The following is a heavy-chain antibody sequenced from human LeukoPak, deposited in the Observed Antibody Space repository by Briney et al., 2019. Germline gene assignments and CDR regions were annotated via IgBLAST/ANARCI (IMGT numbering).Heavy chain of an antibody. CDR2: IYYSGST. CDR3: ARDLSDGSYYAFDI. CDR1: GGSISSYY. V-gene: IGHV4-59*01. Sequence: SETLSLTCTVSGGSISSYYWSWIRQPPGKGLEWIGYIYYSGSTNYNPSLKSRVTISVDTSKNQFSLKLSSVTAADTAVYYCARDLSDGSYYAFDIWGQGTMVTVSS. J-gene: IGHJ3*02. D-gene: IGHD1-26*01.